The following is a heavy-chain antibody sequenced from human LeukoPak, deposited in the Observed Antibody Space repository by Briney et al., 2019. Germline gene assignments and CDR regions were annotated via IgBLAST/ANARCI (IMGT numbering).Heavy chain of an antibody. V-gene: IGHV3-74*01. Sequence: GGSLRLSWAASGXTFSSYYMHWVRQAPGKGLAWVSNINSDGSSTSYADSVKGRFTISRDNAKNTLYLQMNSLTAEDTAVYYCGRVARTTAMYTDWGQGALVTVSS. CDR3: GRVARTTAMYTD. CDR2: INSDGSST. D-gene: IGHD5-18*01. CDR1: GXTFSSYY. J-gene: IGHJ4*02.